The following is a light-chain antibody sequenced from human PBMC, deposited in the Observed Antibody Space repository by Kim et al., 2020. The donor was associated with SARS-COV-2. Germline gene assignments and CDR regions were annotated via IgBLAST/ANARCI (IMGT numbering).Light chain of an antibody. V-gene: IGKV3-20*01. J-gene: IGKJ1*01. CDR3: QQYSGAPCT. CDR2: AAS. CDR1: RRDMSNS. Sequence: SPRGNGIIFCSGGRRDMSNSLAWYQQKPGQVPRLLIYAASSLDTGIPDSFSGSGSGTYFTLTISRLETEDFAMYYCQQYSGAPCTFGQGTKVDIK.